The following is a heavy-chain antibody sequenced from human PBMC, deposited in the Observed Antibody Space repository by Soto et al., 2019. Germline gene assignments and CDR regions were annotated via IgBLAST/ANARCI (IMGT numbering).Heavy chain of an antibody. V-gene: IGHV3-21*01. CDR3: ARGPYSSGWPGFDY. CDR1: GFTFSSYN. Sequence: GGSLRLSCTASGFTFSSYNMNWVRQAPGKGLEWVSSFSSSSSYIYYADSVKGRFTISRDNAKNSLYLQMNSLRAEDTAMYYCARGPYSSGWPGFDYWGQGTLVTVSS. D-gene: IGHD6-19*01. CDR2: FSSSSSYI. J-gene: IGHJ4*02.